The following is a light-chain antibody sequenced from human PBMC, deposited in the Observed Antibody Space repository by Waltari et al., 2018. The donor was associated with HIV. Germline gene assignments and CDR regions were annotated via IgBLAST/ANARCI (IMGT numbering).Light chain of an antibody. CDR1: ASPKPY. Sequence: SSELTQPPSVSVSPGQTARITCSGDASPKPYTHWFQQKPGQAPLVVIHKNTERPSGIPERFSASRSGTTVTLTIRGVQTDDEADYYCLSADSSGTYVFGPGTTVTVL. CDR2: KNT. CDR3: LSADSSGTYV. V-gene: IGLV3-25*03. J-gene: IGLJ1*01.